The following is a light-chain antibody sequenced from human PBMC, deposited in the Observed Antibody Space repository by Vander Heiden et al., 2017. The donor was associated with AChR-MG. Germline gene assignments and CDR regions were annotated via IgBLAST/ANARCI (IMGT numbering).Light chain of an antibody. CDR2: LGS. V-gene: IGKV2-28*01. CDR1: QSLLHSNGYNY. CDR3: MQALQFT. Sequence: DIVMTQSPLYLLVTPGEPASLSCRSSQSLLHSNGYNYLDWYLQKPGQSPQLLIYLGSNRASGAPDRFSGSGSGTDFTLKISRVEAEDVGVYYCMQALQFTFGPGTKVDIK. J-gene: IGKJ3*01.